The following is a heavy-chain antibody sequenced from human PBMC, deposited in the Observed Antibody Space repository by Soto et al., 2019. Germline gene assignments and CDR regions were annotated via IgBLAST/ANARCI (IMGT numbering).Heavy chain of an antibody. CDR2: IGSSSSYI. D-gene: IGHD6-19*01. V-gene: IGHV3-21*01. J-gene: IGHJ6*02. Sequence: GGSLRLSCAASGFTFSSYSMNWVRQAPGKGLEWVSSIGSSSSYIYYADSVKGRFTISRDNAKNSLYLQMNSLRAEDTAVYYCARDESSGWYEDYYYGMDVWGQGTTVTVSS. CDR1: GFTFSSYS. CDR3: ARDESSGWYEDYYYGMDV.